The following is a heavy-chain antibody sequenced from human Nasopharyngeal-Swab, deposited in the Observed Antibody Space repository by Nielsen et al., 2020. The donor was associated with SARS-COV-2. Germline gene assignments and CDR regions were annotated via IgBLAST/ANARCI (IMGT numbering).Heavy chain of an antibody. J-gene: IGHJ4*02. V-gene: IGHV1-3*01. CDR3: ARDRDVDTAMVMERFDY. D-gene: IGHD5-18*01. Sequence: WVRQAPGQRLEGMGWINAGNGNTKYSQKFQGRVTITRDTSASTAYMELSSLRSEDTAVYYCARDRDVDTAMVMERFDYWGQGTLVTVSS. CDR2: INAGNGNT.